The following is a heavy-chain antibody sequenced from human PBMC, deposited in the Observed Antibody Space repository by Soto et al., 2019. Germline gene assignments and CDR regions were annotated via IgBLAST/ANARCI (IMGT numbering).Heavy chain of an antibody. Sequence: EVQLVESGGGLVQPGGSLRLSCAASGFSISNYWMNWVRQAPGKGPEWVANIKEDGSEKYYVDSVTGRFTISSDNAKNSLYLQMNSLRAEDTAVYDCVRYHAPGSYQVYWSQGTLVTVSS. CDR2: IKEDGSEK. CDR3: VRYHAPGSYQVY. V-gene: IGHV3-7*01. D-gene: IGHD3-10*01. CDR1: GFSISNYW. J-gene: IGHJ4*02.